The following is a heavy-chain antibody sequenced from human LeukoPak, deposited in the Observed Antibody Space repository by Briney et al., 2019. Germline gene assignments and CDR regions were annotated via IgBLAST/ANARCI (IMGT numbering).Heavy chain of an antibody. CDR1: GGSFSGYY. D-gene: IGHD3-10*01. CDR2: INHSGST. V-gene: IGHV4-34*01. Sequence: SETLSLTCAVYGGSFSGYYWSWIRKPPGKGLEWIGEINHSGSTNYNPSLKSRVTISVDMSKNQFSLKLSSVTAADTAVYYCARENGYYYGSNNWFDPWGQGTLVTVSS. CDR3: ARENGYYYGSNNWFDP. J-gene: IGHJ5*02.